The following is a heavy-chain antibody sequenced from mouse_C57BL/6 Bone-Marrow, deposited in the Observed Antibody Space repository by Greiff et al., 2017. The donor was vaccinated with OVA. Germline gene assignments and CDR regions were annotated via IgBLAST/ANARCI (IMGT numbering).Heavy chain of an antibody. CDR1: GFTFSSYA. V-gene: IGHV5-4*01. CDR2: ISDGGSYT. Sequence: EVQLVESGGGLVKPGGSLKLSCAASGFTFSSYAMSWVRQTPEKRLEWVATISDGGSYTYYPDNVKGRFTISRDNAKNNLYLQMSHLKSEDTAMYYCARFPGTADYWGQGTTLTVSS. J-gene: IGHJ2*01. CDR3: ARFPGTADY. D-gene: IGHD3-3*01.